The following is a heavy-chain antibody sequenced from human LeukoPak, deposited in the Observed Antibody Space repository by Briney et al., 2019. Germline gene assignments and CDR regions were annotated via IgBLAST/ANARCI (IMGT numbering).Heavy chain of an antibody. CDR3: AKAIWDIVVVPVAIPEY. D-gene: IGHD2-2*02. Sequence: GGSLRLSCAASGFTISGLYMSWVRQAPGKGLEWVSVINSGDGTSYADSVKGRFTISRDNSKNTVYLQMNSLRAEDTAVYYCAKAIWDIVVVPVAIPEYWGQGTLVTVSS. CDR1: GFTISGLY. CDR2: INSGDGT. J-gene: IGHJ4*02. V-gene: IGHV3-53*01.